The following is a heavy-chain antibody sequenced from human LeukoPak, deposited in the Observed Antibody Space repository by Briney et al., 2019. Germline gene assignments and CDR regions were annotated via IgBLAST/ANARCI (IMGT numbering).Heavy chain of an antibody. Sequence: SETLPLTCTISGDSLRSTSYFWGWIRQPPGKGLEWIDSISYCGSPFYNLPLQSRVTISLDTPKNQFSLNVSSVTAADTAVYYCARQINNSWRTRSFDYWGQGTLVTVSA. D-gene: IGHD1-1*01. V-gene: IGHV4-39*01. CDR3: ARQINNSWRTRSFDY. CDR2: ISYCGSP. J-gene: IGHJ4*02. CDR1: GDSLRSTSYF.